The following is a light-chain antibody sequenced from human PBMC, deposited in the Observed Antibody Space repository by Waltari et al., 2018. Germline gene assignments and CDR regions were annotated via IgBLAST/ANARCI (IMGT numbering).Light chain of an antibody. CDR3: QTGGFGIWV. CDR2: VNSDGSH. CDR1: SGHSSDA. Sequence: QLLLTQSPSASASLGASVKLTCTLRSGHSSDAIAWPQQQPDKGPRYLMKVNSDGSHIKGDGIPDRFSGASSGAERYLTISSLQSEDEADYYCQTGGFGIWVFGGGTKLTVL. J-gene: IGLJ3*02. V-gene: IGLV4-69*01.